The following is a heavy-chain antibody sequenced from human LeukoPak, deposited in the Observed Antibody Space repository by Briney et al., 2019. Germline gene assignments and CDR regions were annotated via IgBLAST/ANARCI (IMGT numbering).Heavy chain of an antibody. J-gene: IGHJ3*02. D-gene: IGHD3-22*01. V-gene: IGHV1-18*01. Sequence: GASVKVSCKASGYTFTSYGISWVRQAPGQGLEWMGWISAYNGNTNYAQKLQGRVTMTTDTSTSTAYMELSRLRSDDTAVYYCARVSNQYYYDSSGYYYDDAFDIWGQGTMVTVSS. CDR2: ISAYNGNT. CDR1: GYTFTSYG. CDR3: ARVSNQYYYDSSGYYYDDAFDI.